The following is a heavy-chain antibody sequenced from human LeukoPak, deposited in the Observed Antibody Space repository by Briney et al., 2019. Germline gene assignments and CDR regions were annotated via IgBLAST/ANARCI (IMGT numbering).Heavy chain of an antibody. J-gene: IGHJ4*02. CDR2: MHAHHGDS. D-gene: IGHD3-3*01. V-gene: IGHV1-2*02. Sequence: ASVTVSCKTSGYTFTGYYMHWVRQAPGQGLVGMGWMHAHHGDSMYARSCQGRVTMTSDTSISTAYLESNSLICDDTAMYFCARCPQTICGFIDYWGQGTLVTVSS. CDR1: GYTFTGYY. CDR3: ARCPQTICGFIDY.